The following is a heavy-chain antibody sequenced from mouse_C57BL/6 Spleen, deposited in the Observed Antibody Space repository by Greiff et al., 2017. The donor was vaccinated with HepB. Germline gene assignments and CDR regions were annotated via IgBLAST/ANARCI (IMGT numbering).Heavy chain of an antibody. CDR1: GYSITSGYY. J-gene: IGHJ4*01. V-gene: IGHV3-6*01. CDR2: ISYDGSN. Sequence: EVKVEESGPGLVKPSQSLSLTCSVTGYSITSGYYWNWIRQFPGNKLEWMGYISYDGSNNYNPSLKNRISITRDTSKNQFFLKLNSVTTEDTATYYCAREYDWAMDYWGQGTSVTVSS. CDR3: AREYDWAMDY. D-gene: IGHD2-14*01.